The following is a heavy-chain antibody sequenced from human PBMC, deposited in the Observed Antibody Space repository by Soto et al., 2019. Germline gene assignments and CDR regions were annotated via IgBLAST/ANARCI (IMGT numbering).Heavy chain of an antibody. V-gene: IGHV1-18*01. CDR1: GYTFTSYG. CDR3: ARDLPRGSSSGNWFDP. D-gene: IGHD6-6*01. CDR2: ISAYNGNT. J-gene: IGHJ5*02. Sequence: AAVKVSCTASGYTFTSYGISWGRQAPGQGLEGMGWISAYNGNTNYAPKLQGRVTMTTDTSTSTAYMELRSLRSDDTAVYYCARDLPRGSSSGNWFDPWGQGTLVTV.